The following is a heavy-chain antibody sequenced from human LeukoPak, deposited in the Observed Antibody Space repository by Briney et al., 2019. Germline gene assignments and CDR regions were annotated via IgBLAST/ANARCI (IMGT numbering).Heavy chain of an antibody. CDR2: INHSGST. Sequence: KPSETLSLTCAVYGGSFSGYYWSWIRQPPGKGLEWIGEINHSGSTNYNPSLKSRVTISVDTSKNQFSLKPSSVTAADTAVYYCARERAGSPFDYWGQGTLVTVSS. D-gene: IGHD6-19*01. CDR3: ARERAGSPFDY. V-gene: IGHV4-34*01. J-gene: IGHJ4*02. CDR1: GGSFSGYY.